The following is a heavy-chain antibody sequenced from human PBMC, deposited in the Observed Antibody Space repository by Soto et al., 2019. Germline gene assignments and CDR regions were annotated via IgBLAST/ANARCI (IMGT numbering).Heavy chain of an antibody. D-gene: IGHD5-12*01. CDR2: IFYSGST. CDR3: ARDHGYGYDY. J-gene: IGHJ4*02. V-gene: IGHV4-31*03. CDR1: GGSISSGGYY. Sequence: QVQLQESGPGLVKPSQTLSLTCTVSGGSISSGGYYWSWIRQHPGKGLEWIGYIFYSGSTYYNPSLKSRVTISLDASKNQFSLRLSSVTAADTAVYYCARDHGYGYDYWGQGTLITVSS.